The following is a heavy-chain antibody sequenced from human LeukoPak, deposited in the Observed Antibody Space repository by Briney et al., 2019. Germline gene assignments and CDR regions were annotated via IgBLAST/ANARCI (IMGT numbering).Heavy chain of an antibody. CDR2: IIPILGIA. D-gene: IGHD3-9*01. J-gene: IGHJ4*02. CDR1: GGTFSSYA. CDR3: ARGPYDILSGQSPLGV. Sequence: SVKVSCKASGGTFSSYAISWVRQAPGQGLEWMGSIIPILGIANYAQKFQGRVTITADKSTSTAYMELSSLRSEDTAVYYCARGPYDILSGQSPLGVWGQGTLVTVSS. V-gene: IGHV1-69*04.